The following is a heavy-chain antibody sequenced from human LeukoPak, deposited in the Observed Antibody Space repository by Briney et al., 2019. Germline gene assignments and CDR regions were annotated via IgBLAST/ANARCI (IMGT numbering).Heavy chain of an antibody. Sequence: GGSLRLSCAASGFTVSSNYMSWVRQAPGKGLEWVSVIYSGGSTYYADSVKGRFTISRDNSKNTLYLQMNSLRAEDTAVYYCAKSGLLRFLEWYSYYFDYWGQGTLVTVSS. CDR1: GFTVSSNY. CDR3: AKSGLLRFLEWYSYYFDY. V-gene: IGHV3-53*01. D-gene: IGHD3-3*01. J-gene: IGHJ4*02. CDR2: IYSGGST.